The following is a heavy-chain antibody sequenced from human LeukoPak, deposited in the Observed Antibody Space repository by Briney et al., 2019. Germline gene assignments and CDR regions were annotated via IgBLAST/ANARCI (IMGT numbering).Heavy chain of an antibody. Sequence: GGSLRLSCAASGFTFSSYSMNWVRQAPGKGLEWVSSISSSSSYIYYADSVKGRFTISRDNAKTSLYLQMNSLRDEDTAVYYCVRDHSYAFDYWGQGTLVTVSS. D-gene: IGHD2-15*01. V-gene: IGHV3-21*01. CDR2: ISSSSSYI. CDR1: GFTFSSYS. CDR3: VRDHSYAFDY. J-gene: IGHJ4*02.